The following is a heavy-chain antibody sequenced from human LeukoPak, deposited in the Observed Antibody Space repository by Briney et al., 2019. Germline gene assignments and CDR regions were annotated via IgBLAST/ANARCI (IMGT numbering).Heavy chain of an antibody. J-gene: IGHJ3*02. CDR2: IIPIFGTA. Sequence: SVRLSCKASGGTFNNYAISWVRQAPGQGLEWMGGIIPIFGTANYAEKFQGRVTITTDESTSTVYMEVSSVRFEDTAVYYCAKDRASSSWSRDAFDIWGQGAVVTVSS. CDR3: AKDRASSSWSRDAFDI. D-gene: IGHD6-13*01. V-gene: IGHV1-69*05. CDR1: GGTFNNYA.